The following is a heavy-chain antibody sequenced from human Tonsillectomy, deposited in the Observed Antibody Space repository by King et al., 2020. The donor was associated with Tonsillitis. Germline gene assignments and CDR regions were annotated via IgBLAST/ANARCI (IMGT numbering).Heavy chain of an antibody. CDR3: ARDRVEALVTMVRGVIGTPDY. CDR2: ISYDGVNK. V-gene: IGHV3-30-3*01. Sequence: VQLVESGGGVVQPGRSLRLSCAASGFTFSTYTMHWVRQAPGKGLEWVALISYDGVNKNYADSVKGRFTISRDNSRNTLYLQMNSLRVEDTAVYYCARDRVEALVTMVRGVIGTPDYWGQGTLVTVSS. CDR1: GFTFSTYT. J-gene: IGHJ4*02. D-gene: IGHD3-10*01.